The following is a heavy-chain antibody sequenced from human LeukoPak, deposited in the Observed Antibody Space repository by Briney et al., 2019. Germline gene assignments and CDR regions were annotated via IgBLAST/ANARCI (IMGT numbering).Heavy chain of an antibody. Sequence: GGSLRLSCAASGFTFSSYAMSWVRQAPGKGREWVSAISGRGGRTYYADSVKGRFTISRDNSKNTLYPQMNSLRADDTAVYYCAKTGDYFDSSGYYYYYYMDVWGKGTTVTVSS. CDR1: GFTFSSYA. V-gene: IGHV3-23*01. J-gene: IGHJ6*03. D-gene: IGHD3-22*01. CDR2: ISGRGGRT. CDR3: AKTGDYFDSSGYYYYYYMDV.